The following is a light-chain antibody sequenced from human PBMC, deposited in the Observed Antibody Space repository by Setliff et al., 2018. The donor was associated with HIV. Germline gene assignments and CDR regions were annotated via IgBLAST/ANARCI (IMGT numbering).Light chain of an antibody. CDR1: SSDVGNYNY. J-gene: IGLJ1*01. CDR2: EVT. CDR3: SSYTTNTTFV. Sequence: ALTQPASVSGSPGQSITISCTGTSSDVGNYNYVSWYQQHPGKAPKLMIYEVTYRPSGVSNRFSGSKSGNTASLTISGLQAEDEADYYCSSYTTNTTFVFGTGTKVTV. V-gene: IGLV2-14*01.